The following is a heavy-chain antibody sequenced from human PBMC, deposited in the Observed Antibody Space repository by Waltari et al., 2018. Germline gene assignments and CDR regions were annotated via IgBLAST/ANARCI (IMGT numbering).Heavy chain of an antibody. Sequence: QLQLQESGPGLVKPSATLSLTCTVSGGSISPNYNWGWIRQPPGKGLEWMGNMKYGGTSFYNPSLKSRVTIYLDTSKNQFSLRLSSVGAADTAVYFCGRIAFGDDGGYFQHWGQGTLVTVSS. CDR3: GRIAFGDDGGYFQH. V-gene: IGHV4-39*01. J-gene: IGHJ1*01. CDR2: MKYGGTS. D-gene: IGHD4-17*01. CDR1: GGSISPNYN.